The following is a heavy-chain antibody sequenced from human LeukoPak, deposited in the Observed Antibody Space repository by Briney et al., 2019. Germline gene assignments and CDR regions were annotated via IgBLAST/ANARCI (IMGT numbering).Heavy chain of an antibody. V-gene: IGHV4-59*08. CDR3: ARLPTSDYYYYGMDV. CDR2: IYYSGST. CDR1: GGSISSYY. Sequence: SETLSLTCTVSGGSISSYYWSWIRQLPGKGLEWIGYIYYSGSTNYNPSLKSRVTISVDTSKNQFSLKLSSVTAADTAVYYCARLPTSDYYYYGMDVWGQGTTVTVSS. D-gene: IGHD2-2*01. J-gene: IGHJ6*02.